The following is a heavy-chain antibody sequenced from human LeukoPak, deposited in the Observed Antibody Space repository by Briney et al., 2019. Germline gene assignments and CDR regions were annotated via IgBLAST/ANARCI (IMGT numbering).Heavy chain of an antibody. Sequence: ASVKVSCKASGYTFTSYFRHWVRQARGQGLEGMGIINPSGGSTSNAQKFRGRVTMPREMSTSTVYMELSSLRSADTAVYYRARSWRDHYHYHYMAVWGKGTTVTVSS. D-gene: IGHD3-3*01. V-gene: IGHV1-46*01. CDR2: INPSGGST. CDR1: GYTFTSYF. CDR3: ARSWRDHYHYHYMAV. J-gene: IGHJ6*03.